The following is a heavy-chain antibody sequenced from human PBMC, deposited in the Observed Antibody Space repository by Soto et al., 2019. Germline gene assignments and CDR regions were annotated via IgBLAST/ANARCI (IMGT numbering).Heavy chain of an antibody. CDR3: GRVMIGTSRHTDSDY. J-gene: IGHJ4*02. CDR2: IDYNGVT. D-gene: IGHD2-2*01. CDR1: GASISSRDYY. Sequence: SETLSLTCSVSGASISSRDYYWGWIRRTPGKGLEWIGNIDYNGVTYYNPSLKSRVTVSKDTSKNQFSLKVASVTAADTAIYYCGRVMIGTSRHTDSDYWGQGTQVTVSS. V-gene: IGHV4-39*01.